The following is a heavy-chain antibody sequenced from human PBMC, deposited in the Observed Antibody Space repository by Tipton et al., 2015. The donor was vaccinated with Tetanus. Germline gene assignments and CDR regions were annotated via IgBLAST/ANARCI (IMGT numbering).Heavy chain of an antibody. CDR1: GFTFSNYA. J-gene: IGHJ4*02. V-gene: IGHV3-23*01. CDR2: ISVRGSHT. Sequence: SLRLSCAASGFTFSNYAMAWVRQXPXKGLEWVSGISVRGSHTXXXDPVKGRFSISRDNSKNTVYLQMNSLRDEDTAVYYCARSASPFGYWGQGTLVTVSS. CDR3: ARSASPFGY.